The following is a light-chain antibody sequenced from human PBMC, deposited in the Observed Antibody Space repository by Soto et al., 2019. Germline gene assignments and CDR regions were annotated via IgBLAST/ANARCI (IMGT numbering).Light chain of an antibody. V-gene: IGKV1-39*01. J-gene: IGKJ2*01. CDR2: TAS. CDR1: QSISNF. Sequence: DIQMTQSPSSLSASVGDRVTITCRASQSISNFLNWYQQTPGKAPKLLIYTASNLQSGVPARFSGSGSGTDFTLTISTLQPEDLANYYCQQSYGSPHYTFGQGTKLEIK. CDR3: QQSYGSPHYT.